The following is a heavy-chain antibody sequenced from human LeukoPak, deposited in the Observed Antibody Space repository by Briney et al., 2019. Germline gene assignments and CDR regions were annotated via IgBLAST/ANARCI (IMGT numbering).Heavy chain of an antibody. D-gene: IGHD3-3*01. J-gene: IGHJ5*02. CDR2: ISYDGSNK. CDR1: GFTFSSYA. CDR3: ARGRPTGITIFGVVIQNWFDP. Sequence: GRSLRLSCEASGFTFSSYAMHWVRQAPGKGLEWVAVISYDGSNKYYADSVKGRFTISRDNSKNTLYLQMNSLRAEDTAVYYCARGRPTGITIFGVVIQNWFDPCGERNLVTVSS. V-gene: IGHV3-30-3*01.